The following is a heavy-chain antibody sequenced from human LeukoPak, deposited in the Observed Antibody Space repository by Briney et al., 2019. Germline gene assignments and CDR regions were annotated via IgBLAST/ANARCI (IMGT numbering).Heavy chain of an antibody. J-gene: IGHJ3*02. V-gene: IGHV3-48*02. CDR2: ISSSSSTI. Sequence: GGSLRLSCAAWGFTFNTYSMNWVRQARGKGREWGSYISSSSSTIYSATSVRGRFTISRDNAKNSLYLQMNSLRDEDTAVYYCARGVEGSQYYDSSGKGNALDIWGQGTMVTVSS. CDR1: GFTFNTYS. CDR3: ARGVEGSQYYDSSGKGNALDI. D-gene: IGHD3-22*01.